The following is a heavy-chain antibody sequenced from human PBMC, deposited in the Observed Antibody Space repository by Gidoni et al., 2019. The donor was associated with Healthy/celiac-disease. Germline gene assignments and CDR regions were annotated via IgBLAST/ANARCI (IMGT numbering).Heavy chain of an antibody. CDR2: ISGSGGST. Sequence: EVQLLESGGGLVQPGGSWGLSWAASGFTFGGYAMSWVRRAPGKGMEWVSAISGSGGSTYYADSVKGRFTISRDNSKNTLYLQMNSLRAEDTAVYYCAKEYSSSPLGAFDIWGQGTMVTVSS. D-gene: IGHD6-6*01. V-gene: IGHV3-23*01. J-gene: IGHJ3*02. CDR1: GFTFGGYA. CDR3: AKEYSSSPLGAFDI.